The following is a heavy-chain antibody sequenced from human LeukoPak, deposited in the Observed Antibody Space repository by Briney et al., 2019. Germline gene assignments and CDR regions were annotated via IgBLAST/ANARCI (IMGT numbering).Heavy chain of an antibody. CDR3: LKVFRSGDLFVSDC. CDR1: GVPLNRYF. CDR2: ISGCGGTR. Sequence: PGGSLRLSCGASGVPLNRYFIMWARQARGRGWVWVSGISGCGGTRYYTHSVKGRFTISRDNDKNTLYLQMKSLRAEDTAVYYCLKVFRSGDLFVSDCWGQGTLLTVSS. V-gene: IGHV3-23*01. D-gene: IGHD4-17*01. J-gene: IGHJ4*02.